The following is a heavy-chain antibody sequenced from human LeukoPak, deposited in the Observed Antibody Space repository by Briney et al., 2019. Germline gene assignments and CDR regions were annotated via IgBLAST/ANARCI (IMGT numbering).Heavy chain of an antibody. V-gene: IGHV3-23*01. Sequence: PGGSLRLSCAASGFPFSTYAMAGVRQAPGEGLEWVSSIKGGGGDPFYADSVRGRFTISRDKSKNTLYLQLNSLRAEDTAVYFCAQGGHDFNPFYYWGQGTLVTVSS. CDR3: AQGGHDFNPFYY. D-gene: IGHD2-21*02. CDR2: IKGGGGDP. J-gene: IGHJ4*02. CDR1: GFPFSTYA.